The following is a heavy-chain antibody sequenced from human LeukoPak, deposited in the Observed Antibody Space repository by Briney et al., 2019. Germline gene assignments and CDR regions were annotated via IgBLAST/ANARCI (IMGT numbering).Heavy chain of an antibody. J-gene: IGHJ4*02. D-gene: IGHD6-19*01. V-gene: IGHV5-51*01. CDR2: IYPDDADT. Sequence: GESLKISCKGSGYIFTRYWIAWVRQMPGKGLEWMGLIYPDDADTKYSPSSQGQVTISVDKSVSTAYLHWSSLKASDTAMYYCATGSFSPQYYFDYWGQGALVTVSS. CDR1: GYIFTRYW. CDR3: ATGSFSPQYYFDY.